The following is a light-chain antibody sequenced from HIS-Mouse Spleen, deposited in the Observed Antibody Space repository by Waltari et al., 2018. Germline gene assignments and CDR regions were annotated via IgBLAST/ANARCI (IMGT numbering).Light chain of an antibody. CDR2: EVS. V-gene: IGLV2-14*01. Sequence: QSALTQPASVSGSPGQSITISCTGTSSDVGGYNYVSWYQQHPGKAPKLMIYEVSNRPSGVATRFSGSKSGNTASLTISGLHAEDEADYYCSSYTSSSTLWVFGGGTKLTVL. CDR3: SSYTSSSTLWV. J-gene: IGLJ3*02. CDR1: SSDVGGYNY.